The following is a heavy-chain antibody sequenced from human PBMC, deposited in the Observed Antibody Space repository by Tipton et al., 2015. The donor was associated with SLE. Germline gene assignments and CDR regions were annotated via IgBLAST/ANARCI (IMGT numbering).Heavy chain of an antibody. D-gene: IGHD6-13*01. CDR2: VYNSGST. V-gene: IGHV4-59*01. CDR3: ARGQGLAAAGPFDF. CDR1: GGPISSYY. J-gene: IGHJ4*02. Sequence: TLSLTCTVPGGPISSYYWSWIRQPPGKGLEWIGYVYNSGSTNFNPSLKSRVSISLDTPKNQFSLKLSSVTAADTAVYYCARGQGLAAAGPFDFWGQGTLVTVSS.